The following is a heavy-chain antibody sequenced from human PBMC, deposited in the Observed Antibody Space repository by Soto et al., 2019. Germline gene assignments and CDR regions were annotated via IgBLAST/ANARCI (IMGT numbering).Heavy chain of an antibody. CDR3: ALRSMAVVTEY. J-gene: IGHJ4*02. CDR2: IFYSGTT. D-gene: IGHD3-22*01. CDR1: GGSISSGGYY. V-gene: IGHV4-31*03. Sequence: TSETLSLTCTVSGGSISSGGYYWSWIRQHPGKGLEWIGYIFYSGTTYYNPSLKSRVTISVDTSKNQFSLKLSSVTAADTAVYYCALRSMAVVTEYWGQGTLVTVSS.